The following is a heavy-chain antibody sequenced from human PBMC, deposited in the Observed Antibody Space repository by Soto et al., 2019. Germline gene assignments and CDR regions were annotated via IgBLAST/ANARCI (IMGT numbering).Heavy chain of an antibody. Sequence: QVQLVESGGGVVQPGRSLRLSCAASGFTFSSYAMHWVRQAPGKGLEWVAVISYDGSNKYYADSVKGRFTISRDNSKNTLYLQMNSLRAEDTAVYYCARDQHYYGSVTPRVYYYYGMDVWGQGTTVTVS. CDR2: ISYDGSNK. D-gene: IGHD3-10*01. CDR3: ARDQHYYGSVTPRVYYYYGMDV. CDR1: GFTFSSYA. J-gene: IGHJ6*02. V-gene: IGHV3-30-3*01.